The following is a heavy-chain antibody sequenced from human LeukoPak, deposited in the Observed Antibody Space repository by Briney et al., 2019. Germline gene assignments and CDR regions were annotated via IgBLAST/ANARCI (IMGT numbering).Heavy chain of an antibody. CDR1: GYTFTGYG. Sequence: ASVKVSCKASGYTFTGYGISWVRQAPGQGLEWMGWISAYNGNTNYAQKLQGRVTMTTDTSTSTAYMELRSLRSDDTAVYYCASSASATRLGDYYYMDVWGKGTTVTVSS. CDR3: ASSASATRLGDYYYMDV. CDR2: ISAYNGNT. D-gene: IGHD2-15*01. J-gene: IGHJ6*03. V-gene: IGHV1-18*01.